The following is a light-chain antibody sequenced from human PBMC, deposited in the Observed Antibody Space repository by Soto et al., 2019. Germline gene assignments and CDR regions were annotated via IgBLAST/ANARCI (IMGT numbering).Light chain of an antibody. J-gene: IGLJ1*01. CDR3: CSIAGSVYV. V-gene: IGLV2-11*01. CDR1: SSDVGAYNF. CDR2: DVS. Sequence: QSLLTQPRSVSGSPGQSVTIPCTGTSSDVGAYNFVSWYQQRPGQAPKLMIYDVSKRPSGGTDRFSGSKSGNTASLTISGLRTEDEADYFCCSIAGSVYVVGKGTKVTV.